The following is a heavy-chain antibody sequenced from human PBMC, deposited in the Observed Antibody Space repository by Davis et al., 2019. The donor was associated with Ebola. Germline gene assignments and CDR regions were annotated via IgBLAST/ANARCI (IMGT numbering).Heavy chain of an antibody. CDR1: GFTFSSYW. CDR2: INSDGGST. V-gene: IGHV3-74*01. J-gene: IGHJ3*02. D-gene: IGHD6-6*01. CDR3: AKGGFGSSDAFDI. Sequence: LSLTCAASGFTFSSYWMHWVRQAPGKGLVWVSRINSDGGSTNYADSVKGRFTISRDNAKNSLYLQMNSLRAEDMALYYCAKGGFGSSDAFDIWGQGTMVTVSS.